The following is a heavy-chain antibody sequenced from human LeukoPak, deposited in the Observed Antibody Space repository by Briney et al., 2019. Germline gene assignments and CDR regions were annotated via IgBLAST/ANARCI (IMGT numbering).Heavy chain of an antibody. CDR1: GFTFSDYD. J-gene: IGHJ3*02. CDR3: ARDHCSSTSCYRGGTDAFDI. V-gene: IGHV3-13*01. CDR2: IGTAGDT. Sequence: GGSLRLSCAASGFTFSDYDMHWVRQATGKGLEWVSAIGTAGDTYYTGSVKGRFTISRENAKNSLYLQMNSLRAGDTAVYYCARDHCSSTSCYRGGTDAFDIWGQGTMVTVSS. D-gene: IGHD2-2*02.